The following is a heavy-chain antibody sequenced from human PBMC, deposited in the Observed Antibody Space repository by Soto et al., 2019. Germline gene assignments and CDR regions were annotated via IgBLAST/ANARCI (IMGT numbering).Heavy chain of an antibody. Sequence: GASVKVSCKASGGTFTNYAFSWVRQAPGQGLEWMGGIIPIFGTPDYAQKFQGRVTITADESTRTASMELSGLRSEDTAVYYCARELYSSGWYNWFDPWGQGTLVTVSS. J-gene: IGHJ5*02. V-gene: IGHV1-69*13. CDR1: GGTFTNYA. D-gene: IGHD6-19*01. CDR2: IIPIFGTP. CDR3: ARELYSSGWYNWFDP.